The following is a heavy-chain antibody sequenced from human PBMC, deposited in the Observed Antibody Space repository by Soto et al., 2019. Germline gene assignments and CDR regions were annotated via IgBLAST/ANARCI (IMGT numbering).Heavy chain of an antibody. D-gene: IGHD3-22*01. CDR1: AFSFKNHW. V-gene: IGHV3-74*01. CDR2: INGDGSFT. J-gene: IGHJ4*02. CDR3: AREIYDAYDSSGFDH. Sequence: GVSLRLSCAACAFSFKNHWMHWVRQVPGKGPVWVSRINGDGSFTSYADAVKGRFTISRDNAKNTLSLQMNSLRAEDTAVYYCAREIYDAYDSSGFDHWGQGTLVTVSS.